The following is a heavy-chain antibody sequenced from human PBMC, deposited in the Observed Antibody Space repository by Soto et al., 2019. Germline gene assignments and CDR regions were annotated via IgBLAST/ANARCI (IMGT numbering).Heavy chain of an antibody. V-gene: IGHV3-48*03. D-gene: IGHD3-22*01. CDR2: IRSSGRSI. CDR1: GFTFSSYE. CDR3: TRVRDSNDY. J-gene: IGHJ4*02. Sequence: LSLSCVGSGFTFSSYEMNWVRQAPGKGLEWVSNIRSSGRSINYADSVKGRFTISRDNAKNSLYLQMNSLRAEDTAVYYCTRVRDSNDYWGQGTLVTVSS.